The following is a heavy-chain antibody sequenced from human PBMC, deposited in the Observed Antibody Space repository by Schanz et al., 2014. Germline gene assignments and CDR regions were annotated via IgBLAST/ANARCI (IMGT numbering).Heavy chain of an antibody. Sequence: QAQLVESGGGVVQPGRSLRLSCVASGFTFISYDIHWVRQAPGKGLEWVAVIRYDGRNKNFVESVKVRFTISRDNAKNSRYLQMNSLRVEDTAVYYCARDLISSGWYVWGQGTLVTVSS. CDR1: GFTFISYD. J-gene: IGHJ4*02. CDR3: ARDLISSGWYV. D-gene: IGHD6-19*01. CDR2: IRYDGRNK. V-gene: IGHV3-33*01.